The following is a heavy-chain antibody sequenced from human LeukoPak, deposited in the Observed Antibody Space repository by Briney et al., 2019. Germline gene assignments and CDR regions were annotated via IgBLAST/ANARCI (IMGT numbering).Heavy chain of an antibody. D-gene: IGHD2-2*01. J-gene: IGHJ4*02. CDR3: AKDLRDCSSTSCYELDY. V-gene: IGHV3-30*02. Sequence: PGGSLRLSCAASGFSFSSYGMHWVRQAPGKGLEWVTFIGYDGSNKYYADSVKGRFTISRDNSKNTLYLQMNSLRAEDTAVYYCAKDLRDCSSTSCYELDYWGQGTLVTVSS. CDR2: IGYDGSNK. CDR1: GFSFSSYG.